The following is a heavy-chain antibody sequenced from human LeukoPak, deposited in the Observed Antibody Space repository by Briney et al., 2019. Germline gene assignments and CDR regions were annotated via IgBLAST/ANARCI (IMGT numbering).Heavy chain of an antibody. Sequence: GGSLRLSCAASGFTFSNAWMSWVRQAPGMGLEWVGRIRSKTDGGTTDYAAPVNGRFTISRDDSKNTLYLQMNSLKTEDTAVYYCITDPAGVTTVTPPNYYFDYWGQGTLVTVSS. J-gene: IGHJ4*02. CDR1: GFTFSNAW. CDR2: IRSKTDGGTT. CDR3: ITDPAGVTTVTPPNYYFDY. V-gene: IGHV3-15*01. D-gene: IGHD4-17*01.